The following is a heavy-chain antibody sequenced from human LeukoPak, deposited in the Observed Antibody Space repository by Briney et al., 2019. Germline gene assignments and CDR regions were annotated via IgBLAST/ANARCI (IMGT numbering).Heavy chain of an antibody. V-gene: IGHV4-59*01. CDR3: ARAVAVAGTFKFGF. CDR1: GGSISGNY. CDR2: VFYTGST. D-gene: IGHD6-19*01. J-gene: IGHJ4*02. Sequence: PSETLSLTCTVSGGSISGNYWTWIRQPPGKGLDYIGHVFYTGSTNYSPSLKSRVTISIDTSKSHFSLKLTSVTAADTAVYYCARAVAVAGTFKFGFWGQGTLVTVSS.